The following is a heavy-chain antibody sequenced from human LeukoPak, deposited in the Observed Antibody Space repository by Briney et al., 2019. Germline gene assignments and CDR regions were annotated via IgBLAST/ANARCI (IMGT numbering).Heavy chain of an antibody. Sequence: GASVKVSCKASGYTFTGYYMHWVRQAPGQGLEWMGRINPNSGGTNYAQKFRGRVTMTRDTSISTAYMELSRLRSDDTAVYYCAREGGDIYYGDYEFDYWGQGTLVTVSS. J-gene: IGHJ4*02. D-gene: IGHD4-17*01. V-gene: IGHV1-2*06. CDR3: AREGGDIYYGDYEFDY. CDR2: INPNSGGT. CDR1: GYTFTGYY.